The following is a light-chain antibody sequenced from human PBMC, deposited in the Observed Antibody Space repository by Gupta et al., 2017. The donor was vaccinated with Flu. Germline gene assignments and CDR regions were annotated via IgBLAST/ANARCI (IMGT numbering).Light chain of an antibody. J-gene: IGLJ2*01. CDR1: SSDIGAYYY. V-gene: IGLV2-14*01. CDR2: EVS. Sequence: SALPPPSSVSGSPGQSITISCTGTSSDIGAYYYVSWYQQHPDKAPKLIIYEVSNRPSGVSNRFSGSKSGNTASLTISGFQAEDEADYYCSSYTTSTTLVLFGAGTKVTAL. CDR3: SSYTTSTTLVL.